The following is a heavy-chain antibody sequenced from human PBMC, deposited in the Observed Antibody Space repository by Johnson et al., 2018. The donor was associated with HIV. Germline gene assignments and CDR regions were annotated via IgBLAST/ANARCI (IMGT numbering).Heavy chain of an antibody. CDR1: GFTFSSYA. Sequence: QVQLVESGGGVVQPGRSLRLSCAASGFTFSSYAMHWVRQAPGKGLDCLAVISYAGSTPYYADSVKGRFTLSSDNSKHTLYLQMNSLRAEDTAVYYCARGIGEQQLVPGRPPPGDDAFDIWGQGTMVTVSS. D-gene: IGHD6-13*01. V-gene: IGHV3-30-3*01. CDR2: ISYAGSTP. J-gene: IGHJ3*02. CDR3: ARGIGEQQLVPGRPPPGDDAFDI.